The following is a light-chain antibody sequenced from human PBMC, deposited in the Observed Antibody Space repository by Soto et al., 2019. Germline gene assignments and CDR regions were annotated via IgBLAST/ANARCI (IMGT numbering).Light chain of an antibody. CDR3: QAYDYSLTASV. CDR2: GNR. Sequence: QSVVTQAPSVSGTPGQRVTISCTGNSSNLGAGYDVPWYQQLPGAVPKLVIFGNRNRPSGVPERFSGSKSGTSASLAITGLQAEDEADDYCQAYDYSLTASVFGGGTQLTVL. CDR1: SSNLGAGYD. J-gene: IGLJ3*02. V-gene: IGLV1-40*01.